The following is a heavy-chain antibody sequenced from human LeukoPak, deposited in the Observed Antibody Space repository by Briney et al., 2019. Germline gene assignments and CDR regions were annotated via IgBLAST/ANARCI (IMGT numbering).Heavy chain of an antibody. CDR1: GYTFTGYY. Sequence: ASAKVSCKASGYTFTGYYMHWVRQAPGQGLECMGWINPNNGGTNYAQKFQGRVTMTRDTSISTAYMELSGLRSDDAAVYFCARALTSSSDYWGQGTLVTVSS. J-gene: IGHJ4*02. V-gene: IGHV1-2*02. D-gene: IGHD6-13*01. CDR3: ARALTSSSDY. CDR2: INPNNGGT.